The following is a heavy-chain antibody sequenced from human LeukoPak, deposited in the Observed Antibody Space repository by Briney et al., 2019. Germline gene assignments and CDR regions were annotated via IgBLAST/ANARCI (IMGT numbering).Heavy chain of an antibody. CDR3: ARDPLGYCSSTSCYTLDY. D-gene: IGHD2-2*02. CDR2: ISPGGGTT. J-gene: IGHJ4*02. Sequence: PGGSLRLSCAVSGFAFGSEAMSWVRQSPARGLEWVASISPGGGTTYYADYVKGRFTISRDNAKNSLYLQMNSLRAEDTAVYYCARDPLGYCSSTSCYTLDYWGQGTLVTVSP. V-gene: IGHV3-23*01. CDR1: GFAFGSEA.